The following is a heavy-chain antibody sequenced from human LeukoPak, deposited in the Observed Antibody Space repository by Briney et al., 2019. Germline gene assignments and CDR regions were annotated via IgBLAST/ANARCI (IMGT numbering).Heavy chain of an antibody. V-gene: IGHV4-38-2*02. CDR2: IYNSGST. D-gene: IGHD2-15*01. CDR1: GYSIGSGYY. Sequence: PSETLSLTCTVSGYSIGSGYYCGWIRQPPGKGLEWIGSIYNSGSTYYSSSLKSRVTISVDTSKNQFSLKLISVTAADTAVYYCARGHCSGGLCYLGVFDIWGQGTMVTVSP. J-gene: IGHJ3*02. CDR3: ARGHCSGGLCYLGVFDI.